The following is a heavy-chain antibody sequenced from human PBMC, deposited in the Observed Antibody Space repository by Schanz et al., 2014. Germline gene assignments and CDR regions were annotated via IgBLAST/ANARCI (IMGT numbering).Heavy chain of an antibody. D-gene: IGHD1-1*01. J-gene: IGHJ6*02. V-gene: IGHV4-30-4*07. CDR3: ARGGRTTYNYYYGMDV. CDR2: IYYSGST. Sequence: QVQLQESGPGLVKPSQTLSLTCAVSGGSISSGGYSWNWIRQPPGKGLEWIVYIYYSGSTYYNPSRKSRVTISVDTSKNQFSLKLSSGTAADTAVYYCARGGRTTYNYYYGMDVWGQGTTVTVSS. CDR1: GGSISSGGYS.